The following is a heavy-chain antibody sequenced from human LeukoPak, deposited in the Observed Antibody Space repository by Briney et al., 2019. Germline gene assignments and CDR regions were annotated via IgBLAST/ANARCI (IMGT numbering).Heavy chain of an antibody. CDR3: AKDSEQLGGYFDY. D-gene: IGHD6-13*01. V-gene: IGHV3-23*01. CDR2: ISGSGGST. CDR1: GFIFDDFA. J-gene: IGHJ4*02. Sequence: QSGGSLRLSCAASGFIFDDFAMHWVRQAPGKGLEWVSAISGSGGSTYYADSVKGRFTISRDNSKNTLYLQMNSLRAEDTAVYYCAKDSEQLGGYFDYWGQGTLVTVSS.